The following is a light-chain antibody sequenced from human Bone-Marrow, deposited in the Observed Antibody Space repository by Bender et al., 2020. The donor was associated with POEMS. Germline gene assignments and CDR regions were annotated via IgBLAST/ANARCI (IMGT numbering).Light chain of an antibody. CDR1: SSNTGSGYD. Sequence: QSALTQPASVSASPGQSVTISCTGSSSNTGSGYDINWYQHLPGTAPKLLIYGYNNRPSGVPDRFSGSKSGTSASLAITGLQAEDGSDYYCQSYDSSLGGWVFGGGTKLTVL. CDR3: QSYDSSLGGWV. CDR2: GYN. J-gene: IGLJ3*02. V-gene: IGLV1-40*01.